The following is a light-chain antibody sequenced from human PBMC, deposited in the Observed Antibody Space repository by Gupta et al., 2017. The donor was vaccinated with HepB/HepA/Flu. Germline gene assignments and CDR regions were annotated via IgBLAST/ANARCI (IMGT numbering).Light chain of an antibody. CDR3: QQYSAFCPMWT. J-gene: IGKJ1*01. CDR1: QSIGNW. CDR2: KAS. V-gene: IGKV1-5*03. Sequence: DIQMTQSPSTLSASVGDRVTITCRASQSIGNWLAWYQQKPWKAPKLLIYKASGLESGVNSRFSGSGVGTEFSLTISSRQPDDFATYYCQQYSAFCPMWTFGQGTQVEIK.